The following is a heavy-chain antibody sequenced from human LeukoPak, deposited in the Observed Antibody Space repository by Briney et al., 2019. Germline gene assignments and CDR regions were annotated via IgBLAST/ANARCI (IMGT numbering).Heavy chain of an antibody. V-gene: IGHV3-48*03. Sequence: GGSLRLSCAASGFTFSSYEMNWVRQAPGKGLEWVSYISSSGTPIHYADSVKGRFTISRDNAKNSLFLQMNSLRAEDTAVYYCAREKTAWGGGCYDSWGQGTLVTVSS. CDR1: GFTFSSYE. J-gene: IGHJ4*02. CDR3: AREKTAWGGGCYDS. CDR2: ISSSGTPI. D-gene: IGHD2-21*02.